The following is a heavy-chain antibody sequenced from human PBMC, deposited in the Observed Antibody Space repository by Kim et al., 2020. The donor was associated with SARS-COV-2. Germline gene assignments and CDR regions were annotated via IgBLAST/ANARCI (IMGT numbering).Heavy chain of an antibody. CDR3: ARGYRQRGYSYVPFDY. CDR1: GGTFSSYA. V-gene: IGHV1-69*13. J-gene: IGHJ4*02. Sequence: SVKVSCKASGGTFSSYAISWVRQAPGQGLEWMGGIIPIFGTANYAQKFQGRVTITADESTSTAYMELSSLRSEDTAVYYCARGYRQRGYSYVPFDYWGQGTLVTVSS. D-gene: IGHD5-18*01. CDR2: IIPIFGTA.